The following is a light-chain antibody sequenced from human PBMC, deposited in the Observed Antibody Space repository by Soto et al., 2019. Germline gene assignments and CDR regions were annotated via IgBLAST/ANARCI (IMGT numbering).Light chain of an antibody. CDR3: QQYGRT. J-gene: IGKJ2*01. CDR1: QSVSSTF. Sequence: IVLTQSPGTLSLSPGERATLSCRASQSVSSTFLAWYQQKPGQAPRLLIYGASTRATGIPDRFIGSGSGTDFTLTISRLEPEDFAVYYCQQYGRTFGQGTKLEIK. V-gene: IGKV3-20*01. CDR2: GAS.